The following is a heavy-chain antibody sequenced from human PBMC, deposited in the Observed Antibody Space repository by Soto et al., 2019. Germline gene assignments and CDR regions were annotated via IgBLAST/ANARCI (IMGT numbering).Heavy chain of an antibody. CDR3: AKDRDYGEVGMDV. J-gene: IGHJ6*02. CDR2: ISGSGGST. D-gene: IGHD4-17*01. V-gene: IGHV3-23*01. CDR1: GFTFSSYA. Sequence: SLRLSCAASGFTFSSYAMSWVRQAPGKGLEWVSAISGSGGSTYYADSVKGRFTISRDNSKNTLYLQMNSLRAEDTAVYYCAKDRDYGEVGMDVWGQGNTVTVSS.